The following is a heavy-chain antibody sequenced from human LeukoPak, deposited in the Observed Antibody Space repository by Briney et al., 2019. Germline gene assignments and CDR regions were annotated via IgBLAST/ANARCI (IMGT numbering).Heavy chain of an antibody. CDR1: GFTFSSSS. CDR3: AKEGAASSGWYGDAFDI. CDR2: ISGSGGST. Sequence: GGSLRLSCAASGFTFSSSSMSWVRQAPGKGLEWVSAISGSGGSTYYADSVKGRFTISRDNSKNTLYLQMNSLRAEDTAVYYCAKEGAASSGWYGDAFDIWGQGTMVTVSS. V-gene: IGHV3-23*01. J-gene: IGHJ3*02. D-gene: IGHD6-19*01.